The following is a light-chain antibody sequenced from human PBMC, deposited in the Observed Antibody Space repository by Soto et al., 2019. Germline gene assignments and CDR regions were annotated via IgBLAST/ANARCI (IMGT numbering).Light chain of an antibody. CDR2: MAS. Sequence: GDRVTLTCRASQSISPYLAWYQQKPGKAPKLLIYMASSLQSGVPARFSGSGAGTEFPLTISSLQPDDFATYYCRQSNSYPWTFGQGTQVDIK. J-gene: IGKJ1*01. CDR1: QSISPY. CDR3: RQSNSYPWT. V-gene: IGKV1-5*03.